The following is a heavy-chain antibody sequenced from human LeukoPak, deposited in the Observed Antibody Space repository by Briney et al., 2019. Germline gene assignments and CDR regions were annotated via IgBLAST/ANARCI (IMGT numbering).Heavy chain of an antibody. D-gene: IGHD6-6*01. V-gene: IGHV3-9*01. J-gene: IGHJ4*02. CDR1: GFTFDDYA. Sequence: GGSLRLSCAASGFTFDDYATHWVRQAPGKGLEWVSGISWNSGSIGYADSVKGRFTNSRDNAKNSLYLQMNSLRAEDTALYYCAKGGGSSPYYFDYWGQGTLVTVSS. CDR2: ISWNSGSI. CDR3: AKGGGSSPYYFDY.